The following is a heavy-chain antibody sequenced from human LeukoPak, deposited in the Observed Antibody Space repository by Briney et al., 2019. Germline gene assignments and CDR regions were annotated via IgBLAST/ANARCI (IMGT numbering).Heavy chain of an antibody. CDR3: ARLYSGPYYDFWSGSKTPTKDY. CDR1: GFTFSSYS. Sequence: PGGSLRLSCAASGFTFSSYSMNWVRQAPGKGLEWVSYISSSSSTIYYADSVKGRFTISRDNAKNSLYLQMNSLRAEDTAVYYCARLYSGPYYDFWSGSKTPTKDYWGQGTLVTVSS. J-gene: IGHJ4*02. CDR2: ISSSSSTI. V-gene: IGHV3-48*01. D-gene: IGHD3-3*01.